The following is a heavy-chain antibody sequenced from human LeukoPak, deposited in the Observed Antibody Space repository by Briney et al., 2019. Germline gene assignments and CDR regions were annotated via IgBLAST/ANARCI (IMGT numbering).Heavy chain of an antibody. CDR2: IIPILGIA. V-gene: IGHV1-69*04. CDR3: AKSEDIFVHIFGY. D-gene: IGHD2-15*01. CDR1: GYTFTSYD. Sequence: GASVKVSCKASGYTFTSYDINWVRQATGQGLEWMGRIIPILGIANYAQKFQGRVTITADKSTSTAYMELSSLRSEDTAVYYCAKSEDIFVHIFGYWGQGTLVTVSS. J-gene: IGHJ4*02.